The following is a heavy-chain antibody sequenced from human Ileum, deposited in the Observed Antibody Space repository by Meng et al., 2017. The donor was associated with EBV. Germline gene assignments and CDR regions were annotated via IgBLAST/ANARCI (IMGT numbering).Heavy chain of an antibody. CDR1: GASITESNS. J-gene: IGHJ4*02. Sequence: QLQLQESGPGLVKPSGTLPLTCAVSGASITESNSWSWVRQPPGKGLEWIGEIYHSGGTNYNPSLKSRVTISVDKSKNQISLKLNSVTAADTAVYYCARWAFIYSYGFDHWGQGTLVTVSS. V-gene: IGHV4-4*02. D-gene: IGHD5-18*01. CDR3: ARWAFIYSYGFDH. CDR2: IYHSGGT.